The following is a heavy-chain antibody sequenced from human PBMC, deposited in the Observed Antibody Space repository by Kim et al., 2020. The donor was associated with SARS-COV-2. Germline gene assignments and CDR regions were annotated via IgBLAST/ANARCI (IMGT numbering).Heavy chain of an antibody. CDR2: IYYSGST. CDR3: ASQGTYGSGRYAVLLGAFGI. D-gene: IGHD3-10*01. V-gene: IGHV4-39*07. CDR1: GGSISSSSYY. J-gene: IGHJ3*02. Sequence: SETLSLTCTVSGGSISSSSYYWGWIRQPPGKGLEWIGSIYYSGSTYYNPSLKSRVTISVDTSKNQFSLKLSSVTAADTAVYYCASQGTYGSGRYAVLLGAFGIWGQRTIGTVSS.